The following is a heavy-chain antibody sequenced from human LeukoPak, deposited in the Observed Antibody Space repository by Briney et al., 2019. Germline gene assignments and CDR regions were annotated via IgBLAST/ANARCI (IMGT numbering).Heavy chain of an antibody. J-gene: IGHJ4*02. CDR1: GFTFSSYA. D-gene: IGHD1-26*01. Sequence: GRSLRLSCAASGFTFSSYAMHWVRQAPGKGLEWVAVISYDGSNKYYADSVKGRFTISRDNSKNTLYLQMNSLRAEDTAVYYCARGGNVEWELTPDYWGQGTLVTVSS. CDR2: ISYDGSNK. V-gene: IGHV3-30*01. CDR3: ARGGNVEWELTPDY.